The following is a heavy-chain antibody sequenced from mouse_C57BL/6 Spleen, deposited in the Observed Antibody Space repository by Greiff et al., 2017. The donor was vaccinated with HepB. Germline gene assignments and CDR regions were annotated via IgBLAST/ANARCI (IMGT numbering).Heavy chain of an antibody. Sequence: QVQLQQSGAELVRPGTSVKMSCKASGYTFTNYWIGWAKQRPGHGLEWIGDIYPGGGYTNYNEKFKGKATLTADKSSSTAYMQFSSLTSEDSAIYYCARGDYDGDYAMDYWGQGTSVTVSS. D-gene: IGHD2-4*01. CDR1: GYTFTNYW. CDR2: IYPGGGYT. V-gene: IGHV1-63*01. CDR3: ARGDYDGDYAMDY. J-gene: IGHJ4*01.